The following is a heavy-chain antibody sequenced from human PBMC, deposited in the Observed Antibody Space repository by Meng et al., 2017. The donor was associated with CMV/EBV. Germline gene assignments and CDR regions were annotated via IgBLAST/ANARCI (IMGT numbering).Heavy chain of an antibody. V-gene: IGHV3-30-3*01. Sequence: QVPAVGAGGGEVKPGRSLRLSCAASGFTFSSYAMHWVRQAPGKGLEWVAVISYDGSNKYYADSVKGRFTISRDNSKNTLYLQMNSLRAEDTAVYYCARGDYFDYWGQGTLVTVSS. J-gene: IGHJ4*02. CDR3: ARGDYFDY. CDR1: GFTFSSYA. CDR2: ISYDGSNK.